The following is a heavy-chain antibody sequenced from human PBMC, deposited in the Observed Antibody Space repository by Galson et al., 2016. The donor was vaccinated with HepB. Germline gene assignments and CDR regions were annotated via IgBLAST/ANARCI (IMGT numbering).Heavy chain of an antibody. CDR2: IYPGDSDT. Sequence: QSGAEVKKPGESLKISCRGSGYSFADYWIAWVRQMPGKGLEWMGIIYPGDSDTRYSPAFQGQVTISADESVSTAYLQWSSLKASDTAIYYCAFSAYRNNWYRKNWFDPWGQGTLVTVSS. CDR1: GYSFADYW. CDR3: AFSAYRNNWYRKNWFDP. D-gene: IGHD6-13*01. J-gene: IGHJ5*02. V-gene: IGHV5-51*01.